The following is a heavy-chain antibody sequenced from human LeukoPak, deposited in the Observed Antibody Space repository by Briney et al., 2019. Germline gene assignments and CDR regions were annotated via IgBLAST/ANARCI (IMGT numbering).Heavy chain of an antibody. CDR3: ARGVVHSGSYSNFDY. V-gene: IGHV3-53*01. D-gene: IGHD1-26*01. J-gene: IGHJ4*02. CDR2: IYSGGST. CDR1: GFTVSSNY. Sequence: GSLRLSCAASGFTVSSNYMSWVGQAPRKGLEWVAVIYSGGSTYYADSVKGRFTTSRDNSKNTLYLQMNSLRAEDTAVYYCARGVVHSGSYSNFDYWGQGTLVTVSS.